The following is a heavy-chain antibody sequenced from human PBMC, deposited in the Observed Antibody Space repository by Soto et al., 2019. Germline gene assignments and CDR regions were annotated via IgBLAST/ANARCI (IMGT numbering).Heavy chain of an antibody. CDR2: IYYSGST. CDR1: GGSISSYY. Sequence: PSETLSLTCTVSGGSISSYYWSWIRQPPGKGLEWIGYIYYSGSTNYNPSLKSRVTISVDTSKNQFSLKLSSVTAADTAVYYCARDGGGLPWFGELFVWGQGTLVTVSS. J-gene: IGHJ4*02. D-gene: IGHD3-10*01. CDR3: ARDGGGLPWFGELFV. V-gene: IGHV4-59*01.